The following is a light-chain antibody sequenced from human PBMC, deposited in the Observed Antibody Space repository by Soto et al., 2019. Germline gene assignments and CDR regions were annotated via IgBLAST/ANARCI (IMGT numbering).Light chain of an antibody. CDR1: SSDVGGYNY. J-gene: IGLJ3*02. CDR2: DVS. Sequence: QAALTQPASVSGSPGQSITISCTGTSSDVGGYNYVSWYQQHPGKAPKLMIYDVSNRPSGVSNRISGSKSGNTASLTISGLQAEDEGDYYCFSYTSSSTVVIGGGTKVTVL. CDR3: FSYTSSSTVV. V-gene: IGLV2-14*01.